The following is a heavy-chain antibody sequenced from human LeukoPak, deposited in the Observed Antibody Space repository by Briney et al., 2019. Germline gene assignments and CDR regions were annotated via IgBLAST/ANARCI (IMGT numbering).Heavy chain of an antibody. J-gene: IGHJ3*02. CDR3: ARSGGKDLGYCSSTSCFGFDAFDI. CDR2: INPNSGGT. CDR1: GYTFTGYY. V-gene: IGHV1-2*02. Sequence: ASVKVSCKASGYTFTGYYVHWVRQAPGQGLEWMGWINPNSGGTNYAQKFQGRVTMTRDTSISTAYMELSRLRSDDTAVYYCARSGGKDLGYCSSTSCFGFDAFDIWGQGTMVTVSS. D-gene: IGHD2-2*01.